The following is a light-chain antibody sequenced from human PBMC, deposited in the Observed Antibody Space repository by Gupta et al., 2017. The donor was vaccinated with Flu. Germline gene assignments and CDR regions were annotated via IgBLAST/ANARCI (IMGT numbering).Light chain of an antibody. J-gene: IGKJ3*01. CDR2: AAS. CDR1: QGISSY. Sequence: AIRMTQSPSSFSASTGDRGTITCRASQGISSYLAWYQQKPGKAPKLLIYAASTSQSGVPSRFSGSASGTYFTLTISSLHSEDFATYYCQQYYSYPFTFGPGTKVDIK. CDR3: QQYYSYPFT. V-gene: IGKV1-8*01.